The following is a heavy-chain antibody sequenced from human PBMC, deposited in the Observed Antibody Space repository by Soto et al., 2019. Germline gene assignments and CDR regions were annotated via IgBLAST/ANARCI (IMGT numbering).Heavy chain of an antibody. CDR3: ARDRTIAVAGYYFDY. CDR2: INPNSGGT. V-gene: IGHV1-2*02. D-gene: IGHD6-19*01. J-gene: IGHJ4*02. Sequence: QVQLVQSGAEVKKPGASVKVSCKASGYTFTGYYMHWVRQAPGQGLEWMGWINPNSGGTNYAQKFQRRVTMNRDTSISTAYMELSRLRSDDTAVYYCARDRTIAVAGYYFDYWGQGTLVAVSS. CDR1: GYTFTGYY.